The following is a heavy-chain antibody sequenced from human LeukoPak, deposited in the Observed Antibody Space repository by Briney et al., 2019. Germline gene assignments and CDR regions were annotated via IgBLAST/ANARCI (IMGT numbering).Heavy chain of an antibody. J-gene: IGHJ5*02. CDR1: GFTFSSYA. Sequence: GGSLRLSCAASGFTFSSYAMSWVRQAPGKGLEWVSAISGSGGSTYYADSVKGRFTISRDNSKNTLYLQMNILRAEDTAVYSCAKLPGIAAAGTGWFDPWGQGTLVTVSS. V-gene: IGHV3-23*01. D-gene: IGHD6-13*01. CDR2: ISGSGGST. CDR3: AKLPGIAAAGTGWFDP.